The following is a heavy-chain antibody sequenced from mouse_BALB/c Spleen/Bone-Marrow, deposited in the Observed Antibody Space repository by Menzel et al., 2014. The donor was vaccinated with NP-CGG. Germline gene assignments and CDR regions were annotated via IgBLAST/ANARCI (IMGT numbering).Heavy chain of an antibody. J-gene: IGHJ3*01. V-gene: IGHV1-87*01. CDR2: IYPGDGDS. Sequence: VHLVESGAELARPGASVKLSCKASGYTFTNYWMQWVKQRPGQDLEWIGAIYPGDGDSRYTQKFKGKATLTADKSSSTAYMQPNSLASEDSAVYYCARSGATATPFAYWGQGTLVTVSA. D-gene: IGHD1-2*01. CDR3: ARSGATATPFAY. CDR1: GYTFTNYW.